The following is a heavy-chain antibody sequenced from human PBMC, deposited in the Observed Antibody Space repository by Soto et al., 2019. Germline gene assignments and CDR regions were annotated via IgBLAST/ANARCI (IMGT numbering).Heavy chain of an antibody. CDR3: ARVKFISTICYYPSYFEF. V-gene: IGHV4-39*07. D-gene: IGHD2-2*01. CDR1: GGSISSSSYY. CDR2: INHSGST. Sequence: SETLSLTCTVSGGSISSSSYYWSWIRQPPGKGLEWIGEINHSGSTNYNPSLKSRVTISVDTSKNQFSLKLSSVTAADTAVYYCARVKFISTICYYPSYFEFWCQGTLVTV. J-gene: IGHJ4*02.